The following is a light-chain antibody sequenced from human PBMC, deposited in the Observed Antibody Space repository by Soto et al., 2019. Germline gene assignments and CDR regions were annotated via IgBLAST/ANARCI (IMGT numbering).Light chain of an antibody. J-gene: IGLJ3*02. CDR2: GNS. CDR1: SSNIGAGYD. V-gene: IGLV1-40*01. CDR3: QSYDSSLSGWV. Sequence: QSVLTQPPSVSGAPGQRVTISCTGSSSNIGAGYDVHWYQQFPKTAPKLLIYGNSNRPSGVPDRFSGSKSGTSASLAITGLQAEDEADYYCQSYDSSLSGWVFGGGTKVTVL.